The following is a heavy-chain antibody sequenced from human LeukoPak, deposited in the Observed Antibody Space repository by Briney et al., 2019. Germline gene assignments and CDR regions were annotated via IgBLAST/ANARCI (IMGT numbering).Heavy chain of an antibody. D-gene: IGHD3-22*01. CDR3: ARLGSSAPDDAFDF. CDR2: IYPGDSDN. CDR1: GYSFSTYW. V-gene: IGHV5-51*01. Sequence: GESLKISCKGSGYSFSTYWIGWVRQMPGKGLELMGIIYPGDSDNRYSPSFQGQVTISADKSISTAYLQWSSLKASDTAMYYCARLGSSAPDDAFDFWGQGTMVTVSS. J-gene: IGHJ3*01.